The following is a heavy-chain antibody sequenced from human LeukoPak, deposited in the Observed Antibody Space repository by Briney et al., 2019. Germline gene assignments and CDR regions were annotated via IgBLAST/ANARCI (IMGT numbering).Heavy chain of an antibody. CDR1: GFTFSSYW. J-gene: IGHJ6*03. Sequence: GGSLRLSCAASGFTFSSYWMSWVRQAPGKGLEWVANIKQDGSEKYYEDSVKGRFTISRDNAKNSLYLQMNSLRAEDTAVYYWARARHAMVGEGLFYSNYSYRDFWGKGTTVPFP. V-gene: IGHV3-7*01. D-gene: IGHD3-10*01. CDR3: ARARHAMVGEGLFYSNYSYRDF. CDR2: IKQDGSEK.